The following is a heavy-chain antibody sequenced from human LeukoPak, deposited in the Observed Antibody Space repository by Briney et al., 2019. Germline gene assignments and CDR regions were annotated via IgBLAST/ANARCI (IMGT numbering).Heavy chain of an antibody. CDR1: GYTFTSYG. CDR3: ARVLSGYYDSSGYYYD. Sequence: ASVKVSCKASGYTFTSYGISWVRQAPGQGLEWMGWISAYNGNTNYAQKLQGRVTMTTDTSTSTAYMELRSLRSDDTAVYYCARVLSGYYDSSGYYYDWGQGTLVTVSS. D-gene: IGHD3-22*01. J-gene: IGHJ4*02. CDR2: ISAYNGNT. V-gene: IGHV1-18*01.